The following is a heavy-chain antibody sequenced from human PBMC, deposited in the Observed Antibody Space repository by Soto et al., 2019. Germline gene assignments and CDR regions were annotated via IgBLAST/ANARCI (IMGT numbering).Heavy chain of an antibody. J-gene: IGHJ4*02. Sequence: EVQLVESGGGLVQPGGSLRFSCEASGFTFSSYGMNWVRQAPGKGLEWISYISSSSSTIYYADSVKGRFTISRDNAKNSLYLQMNSLRDEDTAAYYCARGVAGLNRIFDYWGQGTLVTVSS. CDR2: ISSSSSTI. CDR1: GFTFSSYG. V-gene: IGHV3-48*02. D-gene: IGHD6-19*01. CDR3: ARGVAGLNRIFDY.